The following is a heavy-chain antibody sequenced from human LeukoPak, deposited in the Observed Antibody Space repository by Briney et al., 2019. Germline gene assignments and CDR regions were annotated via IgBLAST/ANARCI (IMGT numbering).Heavy chain of an antibody. Sequence: GGSLRLSCEVSGFTFSNFWMSWVRQAPGKGLEWVANINRDGDAKNYADSVKGRFTISRDNAKNTLYLQMNSLRAEDTAVYYCARSNQADDYWGQGTLVTVSS. CDR1: GFTFSNFW. J-gene: IGHJ4*02. CDR2: INRDGDAK. CDR3: ARSNQADDY. D-gene: IGHD4-11*01. V-gene: IGHV3-7*01.